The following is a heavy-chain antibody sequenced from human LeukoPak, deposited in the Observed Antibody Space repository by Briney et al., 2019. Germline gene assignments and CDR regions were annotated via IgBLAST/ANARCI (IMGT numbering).Heavy chain of an antibody. D-gene: IGHD5-24*01. Sequence: SETLSLTCAVYGGSFSGYYWSWIRQPPGKGLEWIGEINHSGSTNYNPSLKSRVTISVDTSKNQFSLKLSSVTAADTAVYYCASGQRRDGYNYGYWGQGTLVTVSS. V-gene: IGHV4-34*01. CDR3: ASGQRRDGYNYGY. J-gene: IGHJ4*02. CDR1: GGSFSGYY. CDR2: INHSGST.